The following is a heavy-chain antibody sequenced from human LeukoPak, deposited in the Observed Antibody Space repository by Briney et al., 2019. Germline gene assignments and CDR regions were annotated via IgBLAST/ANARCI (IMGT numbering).Heavy chain of an antibody. CDR2: IRQDGSEK. CDR1: GFTFSSYW. D-gene: IGHD2-15*01. CDR3: ARTYLDCSGGSCYLGDFDY. V-gene: IGHV3-7*01. J-gene: IGHJ4*02. Sequence: QPGGSLRLSCAASGFTFSSYWMSWVRQAPGKGLEWVANIRQDGSEKYYVDSVKGRFTISRDNAKNSLYLQMYSLRAEDTAVYYCARTYLDCSGGSCYLGDFDYWGQGTLVTVSS.